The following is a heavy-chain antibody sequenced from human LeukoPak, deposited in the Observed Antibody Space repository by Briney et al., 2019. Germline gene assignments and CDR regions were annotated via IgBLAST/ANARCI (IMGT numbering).Heavy chain of an antibody. J-gene: IGHJ5*02. CDR3: ARERTFGVAYNWFDP. D-gene: IGHD3-3*01. V-gene: IGHV3-11*04. Sequence: GGSLRLSCAASGFTFSDYYMSWIRQAPGKGLEWVSYISSSGSTIYYADSVKGRFTISRDNAKNSLYLQMNSLRAEDTAVYYCARERTFGVAYNWFDPWGQGTLVTVSS. CDR1: GFTFSDYY. CDR2: ISSSGSTI.